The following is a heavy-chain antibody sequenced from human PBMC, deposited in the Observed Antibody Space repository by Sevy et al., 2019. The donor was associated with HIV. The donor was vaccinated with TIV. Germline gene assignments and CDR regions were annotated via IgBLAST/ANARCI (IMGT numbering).Heavy chain of an antibody. V-gene: IGHV3-48*03. CDR1: GFSFSNYE. CDR3: AIVVAHNDKGFDH. Sequence: GGSLRLSCEASGFSFSNYEMNWVRQAPGKGLEWASYISSSGSTIYYADSVKGGYTISRDNAKNTLYLQMNRLRVEDTAVYYCAIVVAHNDKGFDHWGQGTLVTVSS. J-gene: IGHJ5*02. CDR2: ISSSGSTI. D-gene: IGHD3-22*01.